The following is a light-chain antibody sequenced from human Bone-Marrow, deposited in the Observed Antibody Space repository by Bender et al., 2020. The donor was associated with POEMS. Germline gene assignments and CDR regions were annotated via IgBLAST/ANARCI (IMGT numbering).Light chain of an antibody. CDR1: SSDVGTYNR. Sequence: QSALTQPPSVSGSPGQSVTISCTGTSSDVGTYNRVSWYQQPPGTAPKLIIYEVSNRPSGISNRFSGSKSGNTASLTISGLQAEDEADYYCSSYTTSTTRVFGGGTKLTVL. V-gene: IGLV2-18*02. CDR2: EVS. J-gene: IGLJ3*02. CDR3: SSYTTSTTRV.